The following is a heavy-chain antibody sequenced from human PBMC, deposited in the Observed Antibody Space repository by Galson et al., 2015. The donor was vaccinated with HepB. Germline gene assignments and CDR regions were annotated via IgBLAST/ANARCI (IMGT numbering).Heavy chain of an antibody. CDR3: AKGAYYSSYALYGMDV. J-gene: IGHJ6*02. V-gene: IGHV3-33*06. Sequence: SLRLSCAASGFTFSTYGLHWVRQAPGKGLEWVSVIWYDGTNKYYADSVKGRFTISRDNSKSTLYLQMNSLRAEDTAVYYCAKGAYYSSYALYGMDVWGQGTTVTVSS. CDR2: IWYDGTNK. D-gene: IGHD6-6*01. CDR1: GFTFSTYG.